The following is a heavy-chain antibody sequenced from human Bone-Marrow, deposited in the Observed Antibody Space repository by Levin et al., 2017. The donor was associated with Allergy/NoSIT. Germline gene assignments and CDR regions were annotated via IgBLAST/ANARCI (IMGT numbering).Heavy chain of an antibody. CDR2: INQSGNT. CDR1: GGSFNGYY. D-gene: IGHD3-10*01. J-gene: IGHJ6*03. Sequence: SETLSLTCAVYGGSFNGYYWTWIRQPPGKGLEWIGEINQSGNTNSNPSLKSRVTISTDPSKKQFYLKLISVTAADTAIYYCVRMQKGVIITYYYYYMDVWGRGTPVTVSS. CDR3: VRMQKGVIITYYYYYMDV. V-gene: IGHV4-34*01.